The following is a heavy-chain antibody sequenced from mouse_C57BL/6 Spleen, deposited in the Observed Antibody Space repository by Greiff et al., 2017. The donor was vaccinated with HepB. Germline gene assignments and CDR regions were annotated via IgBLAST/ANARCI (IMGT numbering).Heavy chain of an antibody. J-gene: IGHJ4*01. D-gene: IGHD4-1*01. CDR3: ARTGTKDYYAMDY. CDR2: IHPNSGST. Sequence: QVQLQQPGAELVKPGASVKLSCKASGYTFTSYWMHWVKQRPGQGLEWIGMIHPNSGSTKYNEKFKSKATLTVDKSSSTAYMQLSSLTSEDSAVYYCARTGTKDYYAMDYWGQGTSVTVSS. CDR1: GYTFTSYW. V-gene: IGHV1-64*01.